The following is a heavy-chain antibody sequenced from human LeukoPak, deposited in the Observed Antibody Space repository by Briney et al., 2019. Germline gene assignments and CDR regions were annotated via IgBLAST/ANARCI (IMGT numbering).Heavy chain of an antibody. CDR1: GGSISSYY. CDR2: ISYSGST. CDR3: ARVSGGSVV. D-gene: IGHD2-21*01. J-gene: IGHJ4*02. Sequence: SETLSLTSTVSGGSISSYYWSWIRHPPGKGLEYIGYISYSGSTNYNPSLQSRVTMSVDTSKNQFSLKLSSVTAADTAVYYCARVSGGSVVWGQGTLVTVSS. V-gene: IGHV4-59*12.